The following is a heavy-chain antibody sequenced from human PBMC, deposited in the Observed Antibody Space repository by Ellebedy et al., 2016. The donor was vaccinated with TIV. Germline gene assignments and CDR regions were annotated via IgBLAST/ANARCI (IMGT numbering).Heavy chain of an antibody. CDR2: IGTDGTFS. J-gene: IGHJ4*03. CDR3: AREVNVELRGDNYFDY. CDR1: GFSFSSYW. D-gene: IGHD1-7*01. V-gene: IGHV3-74*01. Sequence: GKSLKISCTASGFSFSSYWMHWVRQSPGKGLVWVSRIGTDGTFSAYADSVKGRFIISRDNAKNTLYLQMHSLGVEDTALYYCAREVNVELRGDNYFDYWGLGTLVTVSS.